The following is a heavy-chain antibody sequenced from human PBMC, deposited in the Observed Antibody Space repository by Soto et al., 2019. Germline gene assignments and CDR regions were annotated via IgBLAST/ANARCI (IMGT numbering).Heavy chain of an antibody. CDR1: GYSFSIYG. D-gene: IGHD3-22*01. CDR2: INSYNGNT. Sequence: ASVKVSCKASGYSFSIYGITWVRQAPGQGLEWMGWINSYNGNTNYAQKLQGRVTMTTDTSTSTAYMELRSLRSDDTAVYYCARDVLASGYRALTYGMDVWGQGTTVTSP. J-gene: IGHJ6*02. V-gene: IGHV1-18*01. CDR3: ARDVLASGYRALTYGMDV.